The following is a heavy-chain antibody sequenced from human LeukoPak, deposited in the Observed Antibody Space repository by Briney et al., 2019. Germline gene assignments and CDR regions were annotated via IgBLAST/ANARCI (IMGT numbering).Heavy chain of an antibody. J-gene: IGHJ4*02. CDR3: AKGATLPAAIWMGDY. V-gene: IGHV3-23*01. CDR1: GFTFSSYA. D-gene: IGHD2-2*02. CDR2: ICGSGGST. Sequence: GCSLTLSCAASGFTFSSYAMSLVRQAPGAGLEWISAICGSGGSTYYADSVKGRVTSSRDNSKNTLYLQMNSLRAEDTAVYYCAKGATLPAAIWMGDYWGQGTLVTVSS.